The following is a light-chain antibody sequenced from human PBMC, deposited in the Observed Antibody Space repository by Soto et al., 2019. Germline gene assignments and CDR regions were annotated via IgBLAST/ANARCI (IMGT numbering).Light chain of an antibody. Sequence: DIQMTQSPSSLPASVGDRFSITFRSSQGISIYLNWFQQKPGKAPQLLIYDASNLQTGAPSRFSGSGSGTDFTLIISSVQPEDVATYYCQQHDDFPTFGQGTRLEI. V-gene: IGKV1-33*01. CDR1: QGISIY. CDR2: DAS. J-gene: IGKJ5*01. CDR3: QQHDDFPT.